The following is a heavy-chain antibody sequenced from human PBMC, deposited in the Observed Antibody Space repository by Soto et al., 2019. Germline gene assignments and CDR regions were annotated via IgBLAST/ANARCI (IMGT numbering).Heavy chain of an antibody. V-gene: IGHV1-69*12. Sequence: QVQLVQSGAEVKKPGSSVKVSCKASGGAFSDYAFSWVRQAPGQGLEWLGGIMPIFRAPDYAQKFQGRVPITADEFTRTAYMEINSLRSEDTAVYYCASWLKGPDIGNYYYGMDVWGQGTTVTVS. CDR2: IMPIFRAP. CDR1: GGAFSDYA. CDR3: ASWLKGPDIGNYYYGMDV. J-gene: IGHJ6*02. D-gene: IGHD2-15*01.